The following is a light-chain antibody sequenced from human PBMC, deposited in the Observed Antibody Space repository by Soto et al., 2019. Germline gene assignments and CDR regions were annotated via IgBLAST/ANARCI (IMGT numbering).Light chain of an antibody. Sequence: DIQRTQSPATLSASVGDRVTITCRASQGIGIYLAWYQQTPGKVPKHLIYGASKLQSGVPSRFSGGGSGTNFTLTISSLKNEDVATYYCQNYKRATITFGQGTRLEIK. CDR3: QNYKRATIT. V-gene: IGKV1-27*01. CDR2: GAS. J-gene: IGKJ5*01. CDR1: QGIGIY.